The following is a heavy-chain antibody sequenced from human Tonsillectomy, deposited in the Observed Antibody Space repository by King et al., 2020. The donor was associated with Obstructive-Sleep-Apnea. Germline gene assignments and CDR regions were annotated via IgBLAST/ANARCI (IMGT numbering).Heavy chain of an antibody. CDR1: GFTFNSYR. CDR2: IDSSSSFI. CDR3: ARDLNDFWSGYPNWFDP. V-gene: IGHV3-21*01. Sequence: QLVQSRGGLVKPGGSLRLSCAASGFTFNSYRMNWVRQAPGKGLEWVSSIDSSSSFIYYADSVKGRFTISRDNAKKSLYLQMNSLRAEDTAVYYCARDLNDFWSGYPNWFDPWGQGTLVIVSS. J-gene: IGHJ5*02. D-gene: IGHD3-3*01.